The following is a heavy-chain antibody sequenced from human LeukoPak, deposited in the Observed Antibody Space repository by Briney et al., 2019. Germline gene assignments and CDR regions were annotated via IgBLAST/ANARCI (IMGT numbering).Heavy chain of an antibody. V-gene: IGHV3-30*04. Sequence: GGSLRLSCAASGFTFSSYAMHWVRQAPGKGLEWVAVISYDGSNKYYADSVKGRFTISRDNSKNTLYLQMNSLRAEDTAVYYCARDLRGGLWEYMVRGVSYYGMDVWGQGTTVTVSS. D-gene: IGHD3-10*01. CDR3: ARDLRGGLWEYMVRGVSYYGMDV. J-gene: IGHJ6*02. CDR1: GFTFSSYA. CDR2: ISYDGSNK.